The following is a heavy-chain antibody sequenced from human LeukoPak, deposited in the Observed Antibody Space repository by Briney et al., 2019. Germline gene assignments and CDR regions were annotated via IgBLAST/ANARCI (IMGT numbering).Heavy chain of an antibody. V-gene: IGHV1-2*02. D-gene: IGHD2-2*02. Sequence: ASVKVSCKTSGYTFSAHYLHWVRQAPGQRPEWVGRIDPASGGTHYAQKIQGRVTVTRDTSTTTVDMELSGLRSDDTAVYYCARVPGPYTTSRFDFWGQGTLVTVSS. CDR2: IDPASGGT. CDR1: GYTFSAHY. J-gene: IGHJ4*02. CDR3: ARVPGPYTTSRFDF.